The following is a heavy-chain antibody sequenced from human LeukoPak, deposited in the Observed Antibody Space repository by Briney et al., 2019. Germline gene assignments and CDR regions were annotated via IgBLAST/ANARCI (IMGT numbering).Heavy chain of an antibody. CDR3: AKWDSWIDY. V-gene: IGHV3-30*18. J-gene: IGHJ4*02. CDR1: GFTFSSYG. D-gene: IGHD1-26*01. Sequence: GRSLRLSCAASGFTFSSYGMHWVRQAPGKGLEWVAVISYDGSNKYSADSVKGRFTISRDNSKNTLYLQMNSLRAEDTAVYYCAKWDSWIDYWGQGTLVTVSS. CDR2: ISYDGSNK.